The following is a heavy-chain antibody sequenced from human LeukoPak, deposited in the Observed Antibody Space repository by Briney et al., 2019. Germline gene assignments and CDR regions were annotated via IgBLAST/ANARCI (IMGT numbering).Heavy chain of an antibody. J-gene: IGHJ6*02. Sequence: PSETLSLTCTVSGGSISSYYWSWIRQPAGKGLEWIGRIYTSGSTNYNPSLKSRVTMSVDTSKNQFSLKLSSVTAADTAVYYCAGVARSYYYYGMDVWGQGTTVTVSS. CDR2: IYTSGST. V-gene: IGHV4-4*07. CDR1: GGSISSYY. CDR3: AGVARSYYYYGMDV.